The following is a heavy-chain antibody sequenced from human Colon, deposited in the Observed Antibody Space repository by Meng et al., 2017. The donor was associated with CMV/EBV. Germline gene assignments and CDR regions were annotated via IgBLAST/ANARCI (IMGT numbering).Heavy chain of an antibody. CDR3: ARDGLYSDAFDV. V-gene: IGHV1-69*08. J-gene: IGHJ3*01. CDR1: GGTFSSYT. Sequence: SAQVSCKASGGTFSSYTINWVRQAPGQGLEWMGRILPILGTVKHSQNFQGRVTITADKSTSTAYMELESLRSEDTAVYYCARDGLYSDAFDVWGQGTMVTVSS. D-gene: IGHD2-15*01. CDR2: ILPILGTV.